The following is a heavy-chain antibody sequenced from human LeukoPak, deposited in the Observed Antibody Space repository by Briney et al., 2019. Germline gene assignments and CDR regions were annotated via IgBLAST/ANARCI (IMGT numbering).Heavy chain of an antibody. Sequence: GGSLRLSCAASGFTFRSYWMTWARQAPGKGLEWVANIKEDGSQKYYVDSVQGRFTISRDNAKNSLYLHMDSLRAEDRAVYYCARIISGIYYGDAFDVWGQGTIVTVSS. CDR1: GFTFRSYW. CDR2: IKEDGSQK. D-gene: IGHD1-26*01. V-gene: IGHV3-7*01. J-gene: IGHJ3*01. CDR3: ARIISGIYYGDAFDV.